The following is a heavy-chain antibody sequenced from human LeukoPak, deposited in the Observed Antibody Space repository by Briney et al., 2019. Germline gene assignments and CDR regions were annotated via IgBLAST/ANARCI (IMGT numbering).Heavy chain of an antibody. V-gene: IGHV3-30-3*01. CDR1: GFTFRSYA. CDR2: ISYDGSNK. CDR3: ARQTYYYDSSGYYGGDAFDI. J-gene: IGHJ3*02. Sequence: GSLRLSCAASGFTFRSYAMHWVRQAPGKGLEWVAIISYDGSNKYYADSVKGRFTISRDNSKNTLYLQMNSLRAEDTAVYYCARQTYYYDSSGYYGGDAFDIWGQGTMVTVSS. D-gene: IGHD3-22*01.